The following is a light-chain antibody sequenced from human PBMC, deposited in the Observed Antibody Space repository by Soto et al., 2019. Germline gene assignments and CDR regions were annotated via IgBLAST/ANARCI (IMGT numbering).Light chain of an antibody. CDR3: SSYTHSSTVV. J-gene: IGLJ3*02. Sequence: QSALTQPASVSGSPGQSITISCTGTSSDVGGHNSVSWYQQYPGKVPKLMLYDVSNRPSGVSDRFSGSKSGNTASLTISGLQAEDEADYYCSSYTHSSTVVFGGGTKLTVL. V-gene: IGLV2-14*01. CDR1: SSDVGGHNS. CDR2: DVS.